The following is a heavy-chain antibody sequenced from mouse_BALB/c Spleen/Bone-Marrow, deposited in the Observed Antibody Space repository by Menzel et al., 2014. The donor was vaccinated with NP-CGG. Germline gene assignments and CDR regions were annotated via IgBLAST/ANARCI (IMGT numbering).Heavy chain of an antibody. V-gene: IGHV14-3*02. Sequence: VHLQQPGAELVKLGASVKLSCTASGFNIKDTYMHWVKQRPEQGLEWIGRIDPANGNTKYDPKFQGKATITADTSSNTACLQLSSLTSEDTAVYYCARWEYYAMDYWGQGTSVTVSS. CDR1: GFNIKDTY. CDR3: ARWEYYAMDY. J-gene: IGHJ4*01. D-gene: IGHD4-1*01. CDR2: IDPANGNT.